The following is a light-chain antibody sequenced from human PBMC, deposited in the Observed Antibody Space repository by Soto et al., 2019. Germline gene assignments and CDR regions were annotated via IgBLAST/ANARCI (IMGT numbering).Light chain of an antibody. CDR1: QSVGSF. CDR2: DTS. J-gene: IGKJ5*01. V-gene: IGKV3-11*01. CDR3: QQRNSWRAPCT. Sequence: EIVLTQSPATLSLSPGERATLSCRASQSVGSFLAWYQQKHGQAPRLLIYDTSIRATGIPARFSGSGSGTDINLTISSLEPEDFAVYYCQQRNSWRAPCTFGQGTRLEIK.